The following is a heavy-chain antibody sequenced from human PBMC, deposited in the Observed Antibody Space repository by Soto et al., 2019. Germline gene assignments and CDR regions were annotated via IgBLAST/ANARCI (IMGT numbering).Heavy chain of an antibody. Sequence: VQLQQWGAGLLKPSETLSLTCAVYGGSFSGYCWSWIRQTPGERLEWVGDICHGGGANYNPSLKSRVSFSMDPSKNQFSLKLNSVIAAATAVYYCAGYSNSWSKYVKHWGRGSLVTVSS. D-gene: IGHD6-13*01. V-gene: IGHV4-34*01. CDR1: GGSFSGYC. CDR2: ICHGGGA. J-gene: IGHJ1*01. CDR3: AGYSNSWSKYVKH.